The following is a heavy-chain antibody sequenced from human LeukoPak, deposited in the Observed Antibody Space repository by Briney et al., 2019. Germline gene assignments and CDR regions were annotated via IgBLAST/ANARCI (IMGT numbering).Heavy chain of an antibody. J-gene: IGHJ5*01. V-gene: IGHV4-39*07. CDR2: IDHSGST. CDR3: ARGPTLFSTSWFDS. D-gene: IGHD2-2*01. CDR1: GGSISSSSYY. Sequence: SETLSLTCTVSGGSISSSSYYWSWIRQPPGKGLEWIGEIDHSGSTNYNPSLKSRVTISVDTSKNQFSLKLSSMTAADTAVFYCARGPTLFSTSWFDSWGQGTLVTVSS.